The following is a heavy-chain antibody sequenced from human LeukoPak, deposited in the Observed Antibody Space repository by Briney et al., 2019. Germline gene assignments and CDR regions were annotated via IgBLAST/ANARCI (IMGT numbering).Heavy chain of an antibody. D-gene: IGHD6-13*01. CDR1: GYAFTSYG. CDR2: ISAYNGNT. Sequence: ASVKVSCKASGYAFTSYGISWVRQAPGQGLEWMGWISAYNGNTNYAQKLQGRVTMTTDTSTSTAYMELRSLRSDDTAVYYCTRDLPYSSSWESIDYWGQGTLVTVSS. CDR3: TRDLPYSSSWESIDY. V-gene: IGHV1-18*01. J-gene: IGHJ4*02.